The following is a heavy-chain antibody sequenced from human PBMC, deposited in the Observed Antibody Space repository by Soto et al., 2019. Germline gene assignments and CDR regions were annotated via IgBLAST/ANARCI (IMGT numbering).Heavy chain of an antibody. J-gene: IGHJ4*02. CDR1: GYTFTRYY. Sequence: ASVKVSCKASGYTFTRYYIHWVRQAPGQGLEWMGIINPRGGSTTYAQKFQGRVTLTSDTSTSTAYMELSRLRSEDTAVYFCASDSIVARHYFDYWGQGTPVTVSS. CDR3: ASDSIVARHYFDY. D-gene: IGHD6-6*01. CDR2: INPRGGST. V-gene: IGHV1-46*01.